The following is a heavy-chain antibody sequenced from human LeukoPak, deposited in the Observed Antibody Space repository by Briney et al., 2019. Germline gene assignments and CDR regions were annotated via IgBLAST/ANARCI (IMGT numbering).Heavy chain of an antibody. J-gene: IGHJ4*02. Sequence: ASVKVSCKASGYTFTSYYMHWVRQAPGQGLEWMGIINPSGGSTSYAQKFQGRVTMTRDMSTSTVYMELSSLRSDDTAVYYCARDLPLGSMGGSAFDLWGQGTLVIVSS. CDR3: ARDLPLGSMGGSAFDL. V-gene: IGHV1-46*01. CDR2: INPSGGST. D-gene: IGHD2-15*01. CDR1: GYTFTSYY.